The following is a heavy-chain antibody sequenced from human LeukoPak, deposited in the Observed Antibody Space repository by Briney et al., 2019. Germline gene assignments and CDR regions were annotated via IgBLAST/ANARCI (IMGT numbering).Heavy chain of an antibody. D-gene: IGHD1-26*01. V-gene: IGHV4-39*01. Sequence: PSETLSLTCTVSGGSISSSSYYWAWIRQPPGKGLEWIGSMYYSGNTYYNPSLKSRVTISADTSKNQFSMKLSSVTAVDTAVYYCGRCSSGSYNWFDPWGQGTLVTVSS. J-gene: IGHJ5*02. CDR3: GRCSSGSYNWFDP. CDR2: MYYSGNT. CDR1: GGSISSSSYY.